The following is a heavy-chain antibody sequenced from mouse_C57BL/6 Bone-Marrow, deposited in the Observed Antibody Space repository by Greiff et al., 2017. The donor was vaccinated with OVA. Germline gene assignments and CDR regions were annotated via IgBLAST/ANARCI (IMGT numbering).Heavy chain of an antibody. J-gene: IGHJ3*01. CDR3: AKRLGAY. CDR1: GFSLPSYG. D-gene: IGHD2-2*01. CDR2: ICGGGST. V-gene: IGHV2-3*01. Sequence: VQVVESGPGLVAPSQCLSITCTVSGFSLPSYGVSWVRQPPGKGLEWMGVICGGGSTNYHSALISRLSISKDNSKSQAFLKLNSLQTDDTATYYCAKRLGAYWGQGTLVTVSA.